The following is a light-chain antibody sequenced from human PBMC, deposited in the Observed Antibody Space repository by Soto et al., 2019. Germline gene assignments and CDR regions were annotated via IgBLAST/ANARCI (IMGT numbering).Light chain of an antibody. Sequence: DIQMTQSPSSLSASVGDRVTITCRASQSISSYLNWYQQKPGKAPKLLIYAASSLQSGDPSRFSGSGSGTDFTLTISSLQPEDFATYYCQQSYSIPCTFGQGTKLEIK. V-gene: IGKV1-39*01. CDR1: QSISSY. J-gene: IGKJ2*02. CDR3: QQSYSIPCT. CDR2: AAS.